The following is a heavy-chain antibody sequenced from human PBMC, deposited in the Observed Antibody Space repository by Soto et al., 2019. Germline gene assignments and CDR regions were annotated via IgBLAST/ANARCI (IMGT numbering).Heavy chain of an antibody. CDR3: PRDLAYCDFWRGYQAYEYDGMEV. V-gene: IGHV1-69*13. CDR2: IIPIFGTA. J-gene: IGHJ6*01. CDR1: GGTFSRYA. Sequence: ASVKVACKASGGTFSRYAISWVRQAPGQGLEWMGGIIPIFGTANHAQKFQGRVTITADESTSTAYMALSSLSSEDQAVYYCPRDLAYCDFWRGYQAYEYDGMEVWQQGTTV. D-gene: IGHD3-3*01.